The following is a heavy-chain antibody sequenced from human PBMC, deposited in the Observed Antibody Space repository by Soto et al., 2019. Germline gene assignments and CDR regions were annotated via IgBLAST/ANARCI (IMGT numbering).Heavy chain of an antibody. CDR2: IKSKTDGGTT. D-gene: IGHD6-13*01. J-gene: IGHJ4*02. Sequence: GGSLRLSCAASGFTFSNAWMSWVRQAPGKGLEWVGRIKSKTDGGTTDYAAPVKGRFTISRDDSKNTLYLQMNSLKTEDTAVYYCTKTGGAAAGTDYWGQGTLVTVSS. CDR1: GFTFSNAW. CDR3: TKTGGAAAGTDY. V-gene: IGHV3-15*01.